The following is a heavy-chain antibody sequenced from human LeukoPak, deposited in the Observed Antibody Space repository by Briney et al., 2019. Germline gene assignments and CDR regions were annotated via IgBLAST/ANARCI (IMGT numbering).Heavy chain of an antibody. CDR1: GGTFGSYV. J-gene: IGHJ4*02. V-gene: IGHV1-69*05. D-gene: IGHD6-6*01. CDR2: ILPIFGRA. CDR3: AREHSSSSGLIDY. Sequence: SVKVSCRASGGTFGSYVVSWVRQAPGQGLEWMGGILPIFGRAQYAQKFQGRVTITTDESTSTVYMELNSLRSEDSAVYYCAREHSSSSGLIDYWGQGTLVTVSS.